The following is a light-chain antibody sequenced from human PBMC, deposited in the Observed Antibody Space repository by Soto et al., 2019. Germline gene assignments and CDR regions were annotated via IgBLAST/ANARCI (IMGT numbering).Light chain of an antibody. CDR1: QSIDTW. J-gene: IGKJ3*01. V-gene: IGKV1-5*03. CDR2: RAS. Sequence: DIQMTQSPSTLSASVGDRVTITCRASQSIDTWLAWYQQKPGKATKLLIYRASSLESGVPSRFSGSGSATEFPLTISRLQPDDFSTYYCQRYDTYSGTFGPGTKVDIK. CDR3: QRYDTYSGT.